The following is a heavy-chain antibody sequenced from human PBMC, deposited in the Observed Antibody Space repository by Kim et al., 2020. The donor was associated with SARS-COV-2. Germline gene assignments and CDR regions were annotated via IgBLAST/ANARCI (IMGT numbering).Heavy chain of an antibody. V-gene: IGHV4-31*03. CDR1: GDSITSGDYY. CDR2: IYNSGST. CDR3: AASSSYYDDCSCY. D-gene: IGHD3-22*01. Sequence: SETLSLTCTVSGDSITSGDYYWSWIRQPPGKGLEWIGYIYNSGSTYYNPSLKSRVSTSVDTSKHQFSLTLTSVTAADTAVYYCAASSSYYDDCSCYWG. J-gene: IGHJ4*01.